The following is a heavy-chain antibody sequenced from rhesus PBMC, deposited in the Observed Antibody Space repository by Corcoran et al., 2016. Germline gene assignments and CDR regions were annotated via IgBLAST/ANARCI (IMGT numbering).Heavy chain of an antibody. D-gene: IGHD3-22*01. CDR2: NYGSRGST. Sequence: QVQLQDSGPAVVKPSETLSLTCAVSGGSISSRNWWSGVSQSPEKGMEWIGGNYGSRGSTEYNTSPNRRVPSPKDTAKNQRSLKLRSVTAADNAVYYCARGLRVFTHLDYWGPGVLVTVSS. CDR1: GGSISSRNW. V-gene: IGHV4-93*01. CDR3: ARGLRVFTHLDY. J-gene: IGHJ4*01.